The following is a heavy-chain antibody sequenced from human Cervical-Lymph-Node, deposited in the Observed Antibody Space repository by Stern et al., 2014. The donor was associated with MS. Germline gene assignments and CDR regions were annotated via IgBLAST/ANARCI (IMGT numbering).Heavy chain of an antibody. V-gene: IGHV3-13*01. CDR2: IGTGSDT. D-gene: IGHD2-8*01. Sequence: EVQLVESGGGLVQPGGSLRLSCAASGFTFSMYDMHWVRQAAGKGLEWVSAIGTGSDTHYAVSVKGRFTISREYATSSLYLQMNSLRAGDTGVYYCARGKNLLVFPRNYGLEVWGQGTTVTVSS. J-gene: IGHJ6*02. CDR3: ARGKNLLVFPRNYGLEV. CDR1: GFTFSMYD.